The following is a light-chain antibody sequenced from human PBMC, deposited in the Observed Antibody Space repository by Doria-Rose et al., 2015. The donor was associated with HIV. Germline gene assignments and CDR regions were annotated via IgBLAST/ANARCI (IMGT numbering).Light chain of an antibody. CDR1: QSFSSTY. V-gene: IGKV3-20*01. CDR2: DAS. CDR3: HRYGIWWT. Sequence: TQSPGTLSLSPGERATLSCRASQSFSSTYLAWYQQKPGQSPSLLIYDASTSATGIPDRFSASGSETDFTLTINRREPEVFALYYCHRYGIWWTFGEGSKVG. J-gene: IGKJ1*01.